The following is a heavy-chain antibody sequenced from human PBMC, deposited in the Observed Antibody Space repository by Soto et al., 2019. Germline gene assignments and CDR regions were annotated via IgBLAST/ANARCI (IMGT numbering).Heavy chain of an antibody. CDR2: IYYRGNA. CDR1: GVSISSGDYY. CDR3: ARVPSTYYYDTISHWYNWFDP. V-gene: IGHV4-30-4*01. Sequence: SGTLSLTYTVSGVSISSGDYYWSWIRQPPGKGLEWIGYIYYRGNAYYNPSLRSRVSMSVDTSRNQFSLRLSSVTAADTAVYYCARVPSTYYYDTISHWYNWFDPWGQGTLVTVSS. D-gene: IGHD3-22*01. J-gene: IGHJ5*02.